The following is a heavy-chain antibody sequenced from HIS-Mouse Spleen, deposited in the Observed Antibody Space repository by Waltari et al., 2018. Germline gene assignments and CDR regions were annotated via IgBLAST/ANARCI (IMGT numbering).Heavy chain of an antibody. CDR2: IYYSGST. CDR3: AREIPYSSSWYDWYFDL. D-gene: IGHD6-13*01. CDR1: GGSISSSSYY. Sequence: QLQLQESGPGLVKPSETLSLTCPVPGGSISSSSYYWGWIRQPPGNGLEWIGSIYYSGSTYYNPSLKSRVTISVDTSKNQFSLKLSSVTAADTAVYYCAREIPYSSSWYDWYFDLWGRGTLVTVSS. V-gene: IGHV4-39*07. J-gene: IGHJ2*01.